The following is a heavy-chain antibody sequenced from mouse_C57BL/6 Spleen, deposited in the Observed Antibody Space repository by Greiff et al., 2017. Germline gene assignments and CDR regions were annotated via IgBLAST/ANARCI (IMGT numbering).Heavy chain of an antibody. Sequence: EVMLVESGEGLVKPGGSLKLSCAASGFTFSSYAMSWVRQTPEKRLEWVAYISSGGDYIYYADTVKGRFTISRDNARNTLYLQMSSLKSEETAMYYCTRGDSYCSSNWYFDVWGTGTTVTVAS. J-gene: IGHJ1*03. CDR2: ISSGGDYI. CDR1: GFTFSSYA. V-gene: IGHV5-9-1*02. D-gene: IGHD1-1*01. CDR3: TRGDSYCSSNWYFDV.